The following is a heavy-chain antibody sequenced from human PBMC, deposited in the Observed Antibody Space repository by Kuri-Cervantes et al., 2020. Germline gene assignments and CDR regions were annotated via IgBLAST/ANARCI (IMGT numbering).Heavy chain of an antibody. CDR2: ISATGSST. CDR1: GFTFSSYA. V-gene: IGHV3-23*01. CDR3: VKYSGIYGANFDY. J-gene: IGHJ4*02. D-gene: IGHD1-26*01. Sequence: GGSLRLSCAASGFTFSSYAMSWVRQAPGKGLEWVSAISATGSSTFYSDSVKGRFTFSKDNPKNTVYLQMNSLRAEDTALYYCVKYSGIYGANFDYWGQGNLVTVSS.